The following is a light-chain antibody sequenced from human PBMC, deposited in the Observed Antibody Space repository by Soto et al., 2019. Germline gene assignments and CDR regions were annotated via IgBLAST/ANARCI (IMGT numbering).Light chain of an antibody. V-gene: IGKV3D-20*01. J-gene: IGKJ5*01. CDR1: ESVSYSY. CDR2: DAS. Sequence: IVLTQSPATMSLSPGERATLSCGSSESVSYSYVAWYQQKGGLAPRPLIHDASTRASGIPDRFSGSKSGTVITLTIRGLETEYSVRYCGRRLGSSPSHFGQGTRFEIK. CDR3: RRLGSSPSH.